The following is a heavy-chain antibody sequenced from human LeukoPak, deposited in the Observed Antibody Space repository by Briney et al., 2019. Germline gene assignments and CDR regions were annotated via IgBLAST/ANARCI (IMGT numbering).Heavy chain of an antibody. CDR3: AIMHGYYDGSGYWVQ. CDR2: IHSSEGT. J-gene: IGHJ4*02. Sequence: TPSETLSLTCTVSGGSLNGYYWGWIRQPPGKGLECIGYIHSSEGTAHNASLKSRLTISLDTSKNQFSLTLSSVTAADTAVYYCAIMHGYYDGSGYWVQWGQGTLVTVSS. CDR1: GGSLNGYY. V-gene: IGHV4-4*09. D-gene: IGHD3-22*01.